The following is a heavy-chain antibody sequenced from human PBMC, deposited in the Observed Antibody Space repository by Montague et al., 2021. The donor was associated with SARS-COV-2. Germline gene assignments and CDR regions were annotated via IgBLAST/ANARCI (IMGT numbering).Heavy chain of an antibody. CDR2: MSYSGTT. J-gene: IGHJ5*02. Sequence: SETLSLNCTVSGGSISSYYWSWIRQPPGKGLEWIGYMSYSGTTNYNPSLRSRLTMSIDTSKDQLSLKLSSLTAADAAVYYCARGRDQLGWFDPWGQGTLVTVSS. V-gene: IGHV4-59*01. CDR1: GGSISSYY. CDR3: ARGRDQLGWFDP. D-gene: IGHD7-27*01.